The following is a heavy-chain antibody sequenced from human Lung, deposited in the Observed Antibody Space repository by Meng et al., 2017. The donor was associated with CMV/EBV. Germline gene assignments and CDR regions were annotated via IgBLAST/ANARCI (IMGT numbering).Heavy chain of an antibody. CDR3: ARVGERAMVYYFDY. D-gene: IGHD5-18*01. CDR1: GYTFTGYY. V-gene: IGHV1-2*02. J-gene: IGHJ4*02. Sequence: ASVKVSCKASGYTFTGYYMHWVRQAPGQGLEWMGWINPNSGGTNYAQKFQGRVTMTRDTSISTAYMELSRLRSDDTAVYYCARVGERAMVYYFDYWGQGKXVTVSS. CDR2: INPNSGGT.